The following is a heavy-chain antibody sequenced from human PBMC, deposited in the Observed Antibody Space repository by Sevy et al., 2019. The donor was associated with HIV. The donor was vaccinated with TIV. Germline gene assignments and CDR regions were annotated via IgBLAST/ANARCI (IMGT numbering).Heavy chain of an antibody. CDR2: IHSDDTT. CDR1: GFTVNINY. CDR3: ARGKSGYGYALNY. D-gene: IGHD5-18*01. V-gene: IGHV3-66*01. Sequence: GGSLRLSCAASGFTVNINYMIWVRQAPGKGLEGVSVIHSDDTTYHADSVKDRFTISRDNFKNTLYLHMSSLRAEDTAVYYCARGKSGYGYALNYWGQGTLVTVSS. J-gene: IGHJ4*02.